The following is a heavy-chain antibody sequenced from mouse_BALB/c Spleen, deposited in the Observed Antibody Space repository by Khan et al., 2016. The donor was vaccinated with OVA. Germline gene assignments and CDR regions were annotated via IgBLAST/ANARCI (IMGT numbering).Heavy chain of an antibody. J-gene: IGHJ4*01. CDR2: IKPKHGVT. V-gene: IGHV1-22*01. D-gene: IGHD2-10*02. CDR3: AKYSFRY. Sequence: EVQLQQSGPELVKPGASVKISCKTSGYTFTEYTLHWVKQSHGKSIEWIGVIKPKHGVTSYNKKFKGKATLTVDKSSSTAYMEFSSLTYEDSAVFCCAKYSFRYWCQGTSVTVSS. CDR1: GYTFTEYT.